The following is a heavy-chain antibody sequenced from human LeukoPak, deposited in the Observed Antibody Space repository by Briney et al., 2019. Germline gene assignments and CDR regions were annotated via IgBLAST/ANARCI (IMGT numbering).Heavy chain of an antibody. J-gene: IGHJ4*02. CDR2: IYYSESA. V-gene: IGHV4-39*07. D-gene: IGHD3-22*01. CDR1: GGSVNSDSYY. CDR3: ARKPIVNSAWYYFDY. Sequence: PSETLSLTCTVSGGSVNSDSYYWSWIRQPPGKGLEGIGSIYYSESAYYNPSLKSRVTMSVDTSKNQFSLKLSSVTAADTAVYYCARKPIVNSAWYYFDYWGQGTLVTVSS.